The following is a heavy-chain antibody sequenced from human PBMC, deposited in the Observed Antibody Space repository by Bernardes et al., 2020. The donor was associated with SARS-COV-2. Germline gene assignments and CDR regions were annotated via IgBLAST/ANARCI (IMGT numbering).Heavy chain of an antibody. CDR2: FDPEDGET. D-gene: IGHD2-2*01. CDR1: GYTLTELS. CDR3: ATGYAVYCSSTSCYPDY. J-gene: IGHJ4*02. V-gene: IGHV1-24*01. Sequence: ASVKVSFKVSGYTLTELSMHWVRQAPGKGLEWMGGFDPEDGETIYAQKFQGRVTMTEDTSTDTAYMELSSLRSEDTAVYYCATGYAVYCSSTSCYPDYWGQGTLVTVSS.